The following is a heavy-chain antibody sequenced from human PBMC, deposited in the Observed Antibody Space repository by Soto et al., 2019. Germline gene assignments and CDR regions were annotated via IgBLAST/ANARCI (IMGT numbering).Heavy chain of an antibody. CDR2: ISSSSNYM. Sequence: GGSLRLSCAASGFTFRSFSMNWVRQAPGEGLEWVSSISSSSNYMHYADSLKGRLTISRDNAKDSLFLQMHSLRAEDTAVYYCARASSSGSYFDYWGQGTLVTVSS. J-gene: IGHJ4*02. CDR3: ARASSSGSYFDY. CDR1: GFTFRSFS. D-gene: IGHD6-6*01. V-gene: IGHV3-21*01.